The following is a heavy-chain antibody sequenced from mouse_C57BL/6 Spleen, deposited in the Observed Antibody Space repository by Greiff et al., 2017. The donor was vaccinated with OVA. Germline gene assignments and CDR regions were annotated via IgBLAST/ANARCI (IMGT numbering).Heavy chain of an antibody. CDR1: GFNIKDDY. D-gene: IGHD4-1*01. V-gene: IGHV14-4*01. J-gene: IGHJ3*01. Sequence: VQLQQSGAELVRPGASVKLSCTASGFNIKDDYMHWVKQRPEQGLEWIGWIDPENGDTEYASKVQGKATITADTSSHTAYLQLSSLTSEDTAVYSCTANGDAGGAWFAYWGQGTLVTVS. CDR3: TANGDAGGAWFAY. CDR2: IDPENGDT.